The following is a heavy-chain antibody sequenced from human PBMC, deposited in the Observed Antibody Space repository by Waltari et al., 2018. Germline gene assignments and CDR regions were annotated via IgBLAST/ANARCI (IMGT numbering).Heavy chain of an antibody. CDR3: ARLKGYYDSSGYYSTYFDY. V-gene: IGHV5-51*01. D-gene: IGHD3-22*01. Sequence: EVQLVQSGAEVKKPGESLKISCQGSGYSFTSYWIGWVRQMPWNGREWMGISYPGDSDTRYSPAVQGQVTISADKSISTAYLQWSSLKASDTAMYYCARLKGYYDSSGYYSTYFDYWGQGTLVTVSS. CDR2: SYPGDSDT. J-gene: IGHJ4*02. CDR1: GYSFTSYW.